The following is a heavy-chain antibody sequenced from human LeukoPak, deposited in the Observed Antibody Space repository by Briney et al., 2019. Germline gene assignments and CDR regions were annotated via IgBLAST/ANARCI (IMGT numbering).Heavy chain of an antibody. CDR1: GGSISSYY. CDR2: IYTSGST. V-gene: IGHV4-4*07. CDR3: ARDLGRYCSSTSCTSFDP. J-gene: IGHJ5*02. D-gene: IGHD2-2*01. Sequence: SETLSLTRTVSGGSISSYYWSWIRQPAGKGLERIGRIYTSGSTNYNPSLKSRVTMSVDTSKNQFSLKLSSVTAADTAVYHRARDLGRYCSSTSCTSFDPWGQGTLVTVSS.